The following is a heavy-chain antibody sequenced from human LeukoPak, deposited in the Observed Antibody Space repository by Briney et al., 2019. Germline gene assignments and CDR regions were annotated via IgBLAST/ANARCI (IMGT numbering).Heavy chain of an antibody. Sequence: PSETLSLTCTVSGGSISSYYWNWIRQPPGKGLEWIGFIYYSGSTSYNPSPKSRVSISVDTSKNQISLKLSSVTAADTAVYYCARRNAFDIWGQGTMVTASS. V-gene: IGHV4-59*01. CDR3: ARRNAFDI. CDR1: GGSISSYY. J-gene: IGHJ3*02. CDR2: IYYSGST.